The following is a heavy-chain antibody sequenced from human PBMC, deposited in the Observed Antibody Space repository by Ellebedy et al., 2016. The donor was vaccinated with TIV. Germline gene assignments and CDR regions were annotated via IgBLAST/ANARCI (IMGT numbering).Heavy chain of an antibody. J-gene: IGHJ4*02. CDR1: GFTFSTYE. CDR2: ISSSDNTI. D-gene: IGHD6-19*01. V-gene: IGHV3-48*03. CDR3: ARQTSGWDFDY. Sequence: GESLKISCAVSGFTFSTYEMNWVRQAPGKGLEWVSYISSSDNTIYYADSVKGRFTISRANAKNLLYLQMNSLRAEDTAVYYCARQTSGWDFDYWGQGTLVTVS.